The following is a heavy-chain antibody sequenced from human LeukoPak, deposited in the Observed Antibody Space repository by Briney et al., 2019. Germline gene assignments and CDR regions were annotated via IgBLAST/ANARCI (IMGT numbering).Heavy chain of an antibody. CDR2: IYSGGST. CDR3: TRLTVGPTGTDY. D-gene: IGHD1-26*01. J-gene: IGHJ4*02. Sequence: PGGSLRLSCAASGFTVSSNYMTWVRQAPGKGLEWVSVIYSGGSTYYADSVKGRFTISRDNSKNTLYLQMNSLRAGDTAVYYCTRLTVGPTGTDYWGQGTLVTVSS. V-gene: IGHV3-66*04. CDR1: GFTVSSNY.